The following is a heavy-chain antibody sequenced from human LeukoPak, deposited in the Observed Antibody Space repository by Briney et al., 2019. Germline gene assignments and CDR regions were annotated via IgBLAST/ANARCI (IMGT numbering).Heavy chain of an antibody. CDR3: ARDHGVYDSSGYYYDY. CDR1: GGTFSSYA. D-gene: IGHD3-22*01. V-gene: IGHV1-69*04. Sequence: SVKVSRKASGGTFSSYAISWVRQAPGQGLEWMGRIIPILGIANYAQKFQGRVTITADKSTSTAYMELSSLRSEDTAVYYCARDHGVYDSSGYYYDYWGQGTLVTVSS. J-gene: IGHJ4*02. CDR2: IIPILGIA.